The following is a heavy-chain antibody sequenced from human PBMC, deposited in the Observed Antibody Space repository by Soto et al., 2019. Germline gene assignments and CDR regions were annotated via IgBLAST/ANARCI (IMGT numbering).Heavy chain of an antibody. Sequence: ASVKVSCKASGYTFTSYYMHWVRQAPGQGLEWMGIINPSGGSTSYAQKFQGRVTMTRDTSTSTVYMELSSLRSEDTAVYYCASGTNFDYYYYYYMDGWGKGTTVTFSS. CDR1: GYTFTSYY. J-gene: IGHJ6*03. CDR2: INPSGGST. CDR3: ASGTNFDYYYYYYMDG. D-gene: IGHD3-9*01. V-gene: IGHV1-46*03.